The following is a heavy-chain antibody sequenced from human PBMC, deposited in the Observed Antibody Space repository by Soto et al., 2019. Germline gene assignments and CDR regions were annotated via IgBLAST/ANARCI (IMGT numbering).Heavy chain of an antibody. D-gene: IGHD1-26*01. V-gene: IGHV1-2*06. Sequence: ASVKVSCKTSGFTFTGYYLHWVRQAPGQGLEWMGRINPNTGDTNYEQKFQGRVTMTRDTSISTAYMELSRLRSDDTAVYYCARESKGGNDYWGQGSLVTVSS. CDR2: INPNTGDT. CDR1: GFTFTGYY. J-gene: IGHJ4*02. CDR3: ARESKGGNDY.